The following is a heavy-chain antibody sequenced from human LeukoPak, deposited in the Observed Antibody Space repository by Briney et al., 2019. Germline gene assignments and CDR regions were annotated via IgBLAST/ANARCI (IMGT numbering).Heavy chain of an antibody. CDR2: ISPDGSSA. J-gene: IGHJ4*02. Sequence: PGGSLRLSCAASGFSFSSYWMHWVRQAPGKGLVWVARISPDGSSALSADSVRGRFTISRDNADNTLYLQLNSLRAEDTAVYYCARVSFCPRCHFDYWGQGTLVTVCS. CDR1: GFSFSSYW. D-gene: IGHD2/OR15-2a*01. CDR3: ARVSFCPRCHFDY. V-gene: IGHV3-74*03.